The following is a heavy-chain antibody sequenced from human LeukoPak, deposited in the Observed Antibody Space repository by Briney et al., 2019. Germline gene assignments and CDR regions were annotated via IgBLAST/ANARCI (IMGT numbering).Heavy chain of an antibody. Sequence: GGSLRLSCAAPGLTLTNYPLTWVRQAPGKGLDWASGFSGVGGTSSYADSVKGRFTISRDNSRNALFLQMNSLRADDTAVYHCAKGKGNTWMFDYWGQGTAVTVSS. V-gene: IGHV3-23*01. CDR2: FSGVGGTS. CDR1: GLTLTNYP. J-gene: IGHJ4*02. D-gene: IGHD1-1*01. CDR3: AKGKGNTWMFDY.